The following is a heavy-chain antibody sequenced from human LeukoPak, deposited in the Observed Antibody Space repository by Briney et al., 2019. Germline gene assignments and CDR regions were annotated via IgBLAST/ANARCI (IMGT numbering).Heavy chain of an antibody. Sequence: GGSLRLSCAATGFTLSSYEMNWVRQAPGKELEWVSYISSGGRIKYYADSVKGRFTISRDNAKNSLYLQMNSLRAEDTAVYYCARDEPGIAVDVGVYWGQGTLVTVSS. CDR3: ARDEPGIAVDVGVY. CDR2: ISSGGRIK. V-gene: IGHV3-48*03. D-gene: IGHD6-19*01. CDR1: GFTLSSYE. J-gene: IGHJ4*02.